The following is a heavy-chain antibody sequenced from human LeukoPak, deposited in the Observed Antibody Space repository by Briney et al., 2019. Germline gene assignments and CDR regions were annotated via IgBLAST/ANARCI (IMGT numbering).Heavy chain of an antibody. CDR2: IYTSGST. D-gene: IGHD1-7*01. CDR1: GGSISSGSYY. J-gene: IGHJ4*02. CDR3: ACLGNYYFDY. Sequence: SQTLSLTCTVSGGSISSGSYYWSWIRQPAGKGLEWIGRIYTSGSTNYNPSLKSRVTISVDTSKNQFSLKLSSVTAADTAVYYCACLGNYYFDYWGQGTLVTVSS. V-gene: IGHV4-61*02.